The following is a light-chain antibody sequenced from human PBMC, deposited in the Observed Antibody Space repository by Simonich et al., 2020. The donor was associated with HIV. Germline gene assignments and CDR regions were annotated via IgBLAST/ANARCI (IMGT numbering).Light chain of an antibody. CDR3: QQYNNWWT. CDR2: CAS. V-gene: IGKV3-20*01. Sequence: EIVLAQSPGTLSLSPGKRATISFMASQTVRSSYLAWYQHKPGQAPRLLIYCASSRATGIPDRFTGSGSGTDFTLTISRLEPEDFAVYYCQQYNNWWTFGQGTKVEIK. J-gene: IGKJ1*01. CDR1: QTVRSSY.